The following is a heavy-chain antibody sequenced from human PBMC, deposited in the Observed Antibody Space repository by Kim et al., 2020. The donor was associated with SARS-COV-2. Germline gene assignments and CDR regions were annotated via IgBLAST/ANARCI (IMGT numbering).Heavy chain of an antibody. CDR1: GFSFSSYS. V-gene: IGHV3-48*02. CDR2: IGSNGRTI. Sequence: GGSLRLSCAASGFSFSSYSMNWVRQAPGKGLEWVSYIGSNGRTIDYADSVKGRFTISRDNAKNSLYLQMNSLRDEDTAVYYCARDGYYDSSAYYYDDAFDIWGQGTLVTVSS. J-gene: IGHJ3*02. CDR3: ARDGYYDSSAYYYDDAFDI. D-gene: IGHD3-22*01.